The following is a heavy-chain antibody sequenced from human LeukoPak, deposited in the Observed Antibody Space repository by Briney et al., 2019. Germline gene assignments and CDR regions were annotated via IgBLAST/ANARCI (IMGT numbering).Heavy chain of an antibody. Sequence: GGSLRLSCAASGFTFSSSGMHWVRQAPGKGLEWVAVISYDGSNQYYADSVKGRFTISRDNSKNTLYLQMNGLRAEDTAVYYCAKDYSSGWSAEYFQHWGQGTLVTVSS. CDR2: ISYDGSNQ. V-gene: IGHV3-30*18. J-gene: IGHJ1*01. CDR1: GFTFSSSG. CDR3: AKDYSSGWSAEYFQH. D-gene: IGHD6-19*01.